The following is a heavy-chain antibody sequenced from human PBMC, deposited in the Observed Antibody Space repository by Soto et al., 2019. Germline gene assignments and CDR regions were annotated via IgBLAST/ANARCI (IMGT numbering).Heavy chain of an antibody. Sequence: GGSLRLSCAASGFTFSDYYMSWIRQAPGKGLEWVSYISSSGSTIYYADSVKGRFTISRDNAKNSLYLQMNSLRAEDTAVYYCARAGTGVIIFGPTPDYYYYMDVWGKGTTVTVSS. J-gene: IGHJ6*03. CDR1: GFTFSDYY. V-gene: IGHV3-11*01. CDR2: ISSSGSTI. CDR3: ARAGTGVIIFGPTPDYYYYMDV. D-gene: IGHD3-10*01.